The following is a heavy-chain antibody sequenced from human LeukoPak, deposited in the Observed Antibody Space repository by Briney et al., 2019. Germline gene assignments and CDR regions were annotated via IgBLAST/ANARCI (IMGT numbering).Heavy chain of an antibody. CDR3: AKAHIAAAGTRRGMDV. CDR1: GFTFSSYA. D-gene: IGHD6-13*01. V-gene: IGHV3-23*01. Sequence: PGGSLRLSCAASGFTFSSYAMSWVRQAPGKGLEWVSATSGPGGNTYYADSVKGRFTISRDNPKNTLYLQMNSLRAEDTAVYYCAKAHIAAAGTRRGMDVLGKGTTVTVSS. J-gene: IGHJ6*04. CDR2: TSGPGGNT.